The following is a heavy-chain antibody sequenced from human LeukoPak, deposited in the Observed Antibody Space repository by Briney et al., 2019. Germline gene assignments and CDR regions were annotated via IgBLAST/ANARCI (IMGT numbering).Heavy chain of an antibody. D-gene: IGHD3-10*01. Sequence: GGSLRLSCAASGFTFSTYSMNWVRQAPGKGLEWVSSITSSNSYIHYADSGKGRFTISRDNAKNSLYLQMNSLRAEVTAIYYCPRDQNFYGSGRGFDPWGQGTLVTVSS. CDR3: PRDQNFYGSGRGFDP. V-gene: IGHV3-21*01. CDR1: GFTFSTYS. J-gene: IGHJ5*02. CDR2: ITSSNSYI.